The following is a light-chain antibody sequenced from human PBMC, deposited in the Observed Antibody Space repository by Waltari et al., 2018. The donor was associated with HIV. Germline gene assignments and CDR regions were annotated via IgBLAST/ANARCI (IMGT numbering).Light chain of an antibody. CDR3: QQRSNWPTLT. Sequence: IVLTQSPAPLSLSPGERATLSCRASQSVSSYLAWYQQKPGQAPRLLIYDASNRATGIPARFSGSGSGTDFTLTSSSLEPEDFAVYYCQQRSNWPTLTFGGGTKVEIK. V-gene: IGKV3-11*01. CDR1: QSVSSY. CDR2: DAS. J-gene: IGKJ4*01.